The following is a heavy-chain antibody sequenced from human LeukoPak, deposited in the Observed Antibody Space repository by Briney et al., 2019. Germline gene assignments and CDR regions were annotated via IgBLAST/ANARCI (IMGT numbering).Heavy chain of an antibody. CDR1: GYTFTGYY. CDR3: ARARYYYDSSGYRDY. CDR2: INPNSGGT. D-gene: IGHD3-22*01. Sequence: ASVKVSCKASGYTFTGYYMHWVRQAPGQGLEWMGWINPNSGGTNYAQKFRGRVTMTRDTSISTAYMELSSLRSEDMAVYYCARARYYYDSSGYRDYWGQGTLVTVSS. V-gene: IGHV1-2*02. J-gene: IGHJ4*02.